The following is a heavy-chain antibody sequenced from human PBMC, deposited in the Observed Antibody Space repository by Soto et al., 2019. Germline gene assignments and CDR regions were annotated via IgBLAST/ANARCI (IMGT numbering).Heavy chain of an antibody. J-gene: IGHJ6*02. D-gene: IGHD6-6*01. CDR1: GGTLSSYA. Sequence: QVQLVQSGAEVKKPGSSVKFSCKASGGTLSSYAISWVRQAPGQGFEWRGGTIPIFGTANNGQKFQGRVTSTADESTSTAYMELSSLRSEDTAVYYCERGLPRSSSSGVCYYGMDGWGQGSTVTVS. CDR3: ERGLPRSSSSGVCYYGMDG. V-gene: IGHV1-69*01. CDR2: TIPIFGTA.